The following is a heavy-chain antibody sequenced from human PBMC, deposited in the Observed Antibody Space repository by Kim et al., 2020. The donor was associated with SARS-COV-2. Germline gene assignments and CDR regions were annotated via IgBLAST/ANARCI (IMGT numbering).Heavy chain of an antibody. V-gene: IGHV3-74*01. J-gene: IGHJ4*02. D-gene: IGHD3-10*01. Sequence: STGSPDSVKGRFTISRDNAKNTRYLQMNSLRLEDTAVYYCARGYGSGTNYWGQGTLVTVST. CDR2: ST. CDR3: ARGYGSGTNY.